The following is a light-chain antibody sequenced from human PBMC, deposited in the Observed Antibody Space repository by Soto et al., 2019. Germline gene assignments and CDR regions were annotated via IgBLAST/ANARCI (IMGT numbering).Light chain of an antibody. Sequence: DIRMTQSPSTLSGSVGDRVTITCGASQTISSWLAWYQQKPGKAPKLLIYKASTLKSGVPSRLRGSGYGTELTITISSLKPDDFATYYCQHYNSYPEAFGQGTKVDI. V-gene: IGKV1-5*03. CDR3: QHYNSYPEA. J-gene: IGKJ1*01. CDR1: QTISSW. CDR2: KAS.